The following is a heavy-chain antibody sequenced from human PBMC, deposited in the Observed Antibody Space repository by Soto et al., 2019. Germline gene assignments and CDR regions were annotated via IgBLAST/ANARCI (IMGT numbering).Heavy chain of an antibody. CDR3: ARHEEEGPFDS. CDR1: GGSFSGYY. V-gene: IGHV4-34*01. CDR2: INHSGST. Sequence: PSETLSLTCAVYGGSFSGYYWSWIRQPPGKGLEWIGEINHSGSTNYNPSLKSRVTISVDTSKNQFSLKVSSVTAADTAVYYCARHEEEGPFDSWGQGTLVTVSS. J-gene: IGHJ4*02.